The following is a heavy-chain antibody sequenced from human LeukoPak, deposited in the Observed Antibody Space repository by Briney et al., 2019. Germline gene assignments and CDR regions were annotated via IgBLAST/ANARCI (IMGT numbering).Heavy chain of an antibody. D-gene: IGHD6-13*01. CDR3: ARGVRGSSWLSFDY. CDR1: GFIFSSYA. V-gene: IGHV3-30*04. CDR2: ISYDGSNK. Sequence: GGSLRLSCAASGFIFSSYAMHWVRRAPGKRLEWEALISYDGSNKYYADSVKGRFTISRDNSKNTQYLQMNSLRAEDTAVYYCARGVRGSSWLSFDYWGQGTLVTVSS. J-gene: IGHJ4*02.